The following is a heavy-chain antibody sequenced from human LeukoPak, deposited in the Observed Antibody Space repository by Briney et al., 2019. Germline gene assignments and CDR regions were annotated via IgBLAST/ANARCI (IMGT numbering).Heavy chain of an antibody. Sequence: PGGYLRRYCAASGFTVSSNYMSWVRQAPGKGLEWVSVIYSGGSTYYADSVKGRFTISRDNSKNTLYLQMNSLRAEDTAVYYCARDHTGNYYFDYWGQGTLVTVSS. CDR2: IYSGGST. V-gene: IGHV3-66*01. CDR3: ARDHTGNYYFDY. D-gene: IGHD1-26*01. CDR1: GFTVSSNY. J-gene: IGHJ4*02.